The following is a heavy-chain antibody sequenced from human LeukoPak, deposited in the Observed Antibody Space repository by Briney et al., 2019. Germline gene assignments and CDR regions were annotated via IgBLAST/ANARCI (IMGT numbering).Heavy chain of an antibody. CDR3: AKDPIDWGTIYFDY. D-gene: IGHD3-9*01. Sequence: SVKVSCKASGYSFTGYYIHWVRQAPGQGLEWMGGIIPIFGTANYAQKFQGRVTITADKSTSTAYMELSSLRSEDTAVYYCAKDPIDWGTIYFDYWGQGTLVTVSS. J-gene: IGHJ4*02. CDR2: IIPIFGTA. CDR1: GYSFTGYY. V-gene: IGHV1-69*06.